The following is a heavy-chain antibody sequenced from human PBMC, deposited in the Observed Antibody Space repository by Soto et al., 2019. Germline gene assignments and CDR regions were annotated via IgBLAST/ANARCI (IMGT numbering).Heavy chain of an antibody. V-gene: IGHV3-48*03. CDR1: GFTFSSYE. CDR2: ISSSGSTI. J-gene: IGHJ6*02. CDR3: ARGVSGYYGMDV. Sequence: LRLSCAASGFTFSSYEMNWVRQAPGKGLEWVSYISSSGSTIYYADSVKGRFTISRDNAKNSLYLQMNSLRAEDTAVYYCARGVSGYYGMDVWGQGTTVTVS. D-gene: IGHD3-10*01.